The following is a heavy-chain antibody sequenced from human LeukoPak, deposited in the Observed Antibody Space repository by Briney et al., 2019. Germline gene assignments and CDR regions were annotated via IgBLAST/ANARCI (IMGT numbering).Heavy chain of an antibody. CDR1: GFTFSSYS. CDR2: ISGSGGST. Sequence: PGGSLRLSCTASGFTFSSYSMSWVRQAPGKGLEWVSAISGSGGSTYYADSVKGQFTISRDNSKNTLYLQMNSLRAEDTAVYYCAKDWEPRFGDPLPYRGQGTLVTVSS. D-gene: IGHD3-10*01. V-gene: IGHV3-23*01. J-gene: IGHJ4*02. CDR3: AKDWEPRFGDPLPY.